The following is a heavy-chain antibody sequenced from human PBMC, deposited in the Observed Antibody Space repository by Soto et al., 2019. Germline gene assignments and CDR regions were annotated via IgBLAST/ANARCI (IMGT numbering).Heavy chain of an antibody. CDR1: GFTFSNAW. CDR3: TTGGDIVVVPAEDY. V-gene: IGHV3-15*01. CDR2: IKSKTDGGTT. Sequence: EVQLVESGGGLVKPGGSLRLSCAASGFTFSNAWMSWVRQAPGKGLEWVGRIKSKTDGGTTDYAAPVKGRFTISRDDSKNTLYLQMNSLKTEDTAVYYCTTGGDIVVVPAEDYWGQGTLVTVSS. J-gene: IGHJ4*02. D-gene: IGHD2-2*01.